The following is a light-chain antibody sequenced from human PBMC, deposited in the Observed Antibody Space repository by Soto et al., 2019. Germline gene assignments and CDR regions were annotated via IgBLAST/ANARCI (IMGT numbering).Light chain of an antibody. CDR3: HQYGSAPAWT. V-gene: IGKV3-20*01. CDR2: GAS. J-gene: IGKJ1*01. Sequence: EIVLTQSPGTLSLFPGERATLSCRASQSISSSYLAWYQQKPGQAPRLLIYGASSRVTGIPDRFSGAASATDFTLTISRLEPEDFAVYYCHQYGSAPAWTFGQGTKVEIK. CDR1: QSISSSY.